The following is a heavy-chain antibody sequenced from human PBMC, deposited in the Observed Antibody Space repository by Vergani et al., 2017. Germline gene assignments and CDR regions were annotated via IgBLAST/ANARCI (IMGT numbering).Heavy chain of an antibody. V-gene: IGHV3-66*02. D-gene: IGHD3-22*01. Sequence: EVQLVESGGGLVQPGGSLRLSCAASGFTVSSNYMSWVRQAPGKGLEWVSVIYSGGSTYYADSVTGRFTISRDNSKNTLYLQMNSLRAEDTAVYYCASSDSSGYYINYYYYGMDVWGQGTTVTVSS. CDR3: ASSDSSGYYINYYYYGMDV. CDR2: IYSGGST. CDR1: GFTVSSNY. J-gene: IGHJ6*02.